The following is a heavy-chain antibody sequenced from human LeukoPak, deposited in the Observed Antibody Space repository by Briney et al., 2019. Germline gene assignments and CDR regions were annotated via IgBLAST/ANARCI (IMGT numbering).Heavy chain of an antibody. CDR3: ASRKPLLAYCGGACFSPPDY. D-gene: IGHD2-21*02. J-gene: IGHJ4*02. Sequence: SETLSLTCAVSGGSFSGYYWTWIRQPPGKGLEWIGEINHSGSANYNPSLKSRVTISLDTSKNQFSLKVSSVTAADTAVYYCASRKPLLAYCGGACFSPPDYWGQGTLVTVSS. V-gene: IGHV4-34*01. CDR1: GGSFSGYY. CDR2: INHSGSA.